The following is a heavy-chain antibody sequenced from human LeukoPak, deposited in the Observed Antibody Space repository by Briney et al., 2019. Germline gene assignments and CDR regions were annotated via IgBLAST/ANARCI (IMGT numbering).Heavy chain of an antibody. J-gene: IGHJ4*02. CDR2: ISSSGSTI. CDR3: ARGPTRGFDY. Sequence: GGSLRLSCAASGFTFSNYEMNWVRQAPGKGLEWFSYISSSGSTISYADSVKGRFTISRENAKNSLYLQVNSLRVEDTAVYYCARGPTRGFDYWGQGTLVTVSS. V-gene: IGHV3-48*03. CDR1: GFTFSNYE. D-gene: IGHD3-10*01.